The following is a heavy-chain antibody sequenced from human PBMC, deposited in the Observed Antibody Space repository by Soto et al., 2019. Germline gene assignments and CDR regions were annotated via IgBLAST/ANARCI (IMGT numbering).Heavy chain of an antibody. CDR3: ERYSREAVAGYTLDN. CDR1: GVSISSNY. CDR2: VYNSGST. J-gene: IGHJ4*02. D-gene: IGHD6-13*01. Sequence: ESLSLTCPVSGVSISSNYWTWIRQPPGKGLEWIGYVYNSGSTNYNPSLKSRVTISEDTSKSQFSLKVNSMTAADTAVYYCERYSREAVAGYTLDNWGQGILVTVYS. V-gene: IGHV4-59*01.